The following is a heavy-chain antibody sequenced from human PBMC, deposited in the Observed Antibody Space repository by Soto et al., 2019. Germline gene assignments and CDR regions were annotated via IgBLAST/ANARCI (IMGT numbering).Heavy chain of an antibody. D-gene: IGHD3-9*01. J-gene: IGHJ3*02. CDR2: IYYSGST. Sequence: SETLSLTCTVSGGSISSYYWSWIQQPPGKGLEWIGYIYYSGSTNYNPSLKSRVTISVDTSKNQFSLKLSSVTAADTAVYYCARDSEGYDILTGSAAFDIWGQGTMVTVSS. V-gene: IGHV4-59*01. CDR3: ARDSEGYDILTGSAAFDI. CDR1: GGSISSYY.